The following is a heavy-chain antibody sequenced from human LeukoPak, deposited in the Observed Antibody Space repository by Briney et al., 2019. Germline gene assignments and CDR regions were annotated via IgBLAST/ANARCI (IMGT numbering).Heavy chain of an antibody. Sequence: SVKVSCKASGFTFTSSAMQWVRQARGQRLEWIGWIVVGSGNTNYAQKFQERVTITRDMSTSTAYKELSSLRSEDTAVYYCAALQPLTTVTWYYFDYWGQGTLVTVSS. CDR2: IVVGSGNT. D-gene: IGHD4-11*01. CDR3: AALQPLTTVTWYYFDY. CDR1: GFTFTSSA. J-gene: IGHJ4*02. V-gene: IGHV1-58*02.